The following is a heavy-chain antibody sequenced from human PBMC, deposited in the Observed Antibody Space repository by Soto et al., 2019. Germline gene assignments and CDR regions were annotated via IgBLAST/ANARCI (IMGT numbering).Heavy chain of an antibody. V-gene: IGHV1-69*13. D-gene: IGHD2-8*01. CDR3: ASEYCTNGVCYANYYGSGSYYPPFDY. CDR2: IIPIFGTA. Sequence: ASVKVSCKASGGSFSSYAISWVRQAPGQGLEWMGGIIPIFGTANYAQKFQGRVTITADESTSTAYMELSSLRSEDTAVYSCASEYCTNGVCYANYYGSGSYYPPFDYWGQGTLVPVSS. CDR1: GGSFSSYA. J-gene: IGHJ4*02.